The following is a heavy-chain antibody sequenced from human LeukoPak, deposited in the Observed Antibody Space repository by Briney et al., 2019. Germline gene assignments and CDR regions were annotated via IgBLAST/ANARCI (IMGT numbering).Heavy chain of an antibody. V-gene: IGHV1-2*02. CDR2: INPNSGGT. J-gene: IGHJ5*02. CDR1: GYTFTGYY. D-gene: IGHD3-10*01. Sequence: ASVKVSCKASGYTFTGYYMHWVRQAPGQGLEWMGWINPNSGGTNYAQKFQGRVTITADESTSTAYMELSSLRSEDTAVYYCARGSLWFGELLNWFDPWGQGTLVTVSS. CDR3: ARGSLWFGELLNWFDP.